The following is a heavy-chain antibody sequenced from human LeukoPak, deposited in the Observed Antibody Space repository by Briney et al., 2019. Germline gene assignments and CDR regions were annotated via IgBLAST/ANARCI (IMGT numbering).Heavy chain of an antibody. D-gene: IGHD2-8*01. Sequence: GGSLRLSCAASGFTFSSYSMNWVPQAPGKWLQWVSSISSSSSYIYYADSVKGRFAISRDNAKNSLYLQMNSLRAEDTAVYYCARSPTLYNWFDPWGQGTLVTVSS. V-gene: IGHV3-21*01. CDR3: ARSPTLYNWFDP. J-gene: IGHJ5*02. CDR2: ISSSSSYI. CDR1: GFTFSSYS.